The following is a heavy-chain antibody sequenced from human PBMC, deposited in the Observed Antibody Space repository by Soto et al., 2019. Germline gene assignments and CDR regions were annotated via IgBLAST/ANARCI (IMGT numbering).Heavy chain of an antibody. CDR1: GYTFTSYD. CDR3: ARSGARPRYYYYGMDV. Sequence: QVQLVQSGAEVKKPGASVKVSCKASGYTFTSYDINWVRQATGQGLEWMEWMNPNSGNTGYAQKFQGRVTMTRNTSISTAYMELSSLRSEDTAVYYCARSGARPRYYYYGMDVWGQGTTVTVSS. J-gene: IGHJ6*02. CDR2: MNPNSGNT. D-gene: IGHD6-6*01. V-gene: IGHV1-8*01.